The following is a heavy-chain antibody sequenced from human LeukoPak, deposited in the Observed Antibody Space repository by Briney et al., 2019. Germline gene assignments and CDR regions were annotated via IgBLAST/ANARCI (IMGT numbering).Heavy chain of an antibody. D-gene: IGHD3-16*01. CDR2: ISDSGGYA. CDR1: GFTFSSYA. V-gene: IGHV3-23*01. J-gene: IGHJ3*02. Sequence: AGGSLRLSCEASGFTFSSYAMSWVRQAPGKGLEWVSTISDSGGYAYYADSVKGRFTLSRDNSKNTLCLQMSSLRADDTAVYYCAKDLMGNDSEAFDIWGQGTLVTVSS. CDR3: AKDLMGNDSEAFDI.